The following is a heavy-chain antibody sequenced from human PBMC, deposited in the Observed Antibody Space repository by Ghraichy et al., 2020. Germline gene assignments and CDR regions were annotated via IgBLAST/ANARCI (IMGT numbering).Heavy chain of an antibody. V-gene: IGHV3-23*01. J-gene: IGHJ4*02. CDR1: GFTFSSHA. D-gene: IGHD3-22*01. CDR2: IGGSGTST. Sequence: GGSLRLSCAASGFTFSSHAMTWVRQAPGKGLEWLSAIGGSGTSTYYADSVKGRFTISRDNSKNTLYLQMNSLRAEDTAIYYCAKSDSSGPTALDHWGQGTLVTVSS. CDR3: AKSDSSGPTALDH.